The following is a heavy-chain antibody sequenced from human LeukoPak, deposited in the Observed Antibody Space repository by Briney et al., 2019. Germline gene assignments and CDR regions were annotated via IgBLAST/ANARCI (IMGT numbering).Heavy chain of an antibody. Sequence: GGSLRLSCAASRFRFSEYGMHWVRQAPGKGLEWVAFIRYDGSDQYYADSVKGRFTISRDNSKTTLYLQMDSLSAEDTAVYYCARVGYSGYEPFDCWGQGTLVTVSS. D-gene: IGHD5-12*01. J-gene: IGHJ4*02. V-gene: IGHV3-30*02. CDR3: ARVGYSGYEPFDC. CDR2: IRYDGSDQ. CDR1: RFRFSEYG.